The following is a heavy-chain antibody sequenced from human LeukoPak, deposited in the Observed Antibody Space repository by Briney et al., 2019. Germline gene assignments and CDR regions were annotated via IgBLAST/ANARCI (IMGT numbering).Heavy chain of an antibody. Sequence: GASVKFSCKASAYTLTNKYIHWVRQAPGQGLEWMGLTNPSGDTTTYAQKFQGRVTMTRDTSTSTVYMELSSLRSDDTAVFYCAGDGFDWGDGAYWGQGTLVTVSS. V-gene: IGHV1-46*01. CDR3: AGDGFDWGDGAY. J-gene: IGHJ4*02. D-gene: IGHD3-9*01. CDR2: TNPSGDTT. CDR1: AYTLTNKY.